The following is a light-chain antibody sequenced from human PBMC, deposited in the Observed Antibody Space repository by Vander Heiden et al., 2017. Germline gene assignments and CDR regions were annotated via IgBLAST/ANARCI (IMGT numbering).Light chain of an antibody. Sequence: DIQMTPSPSSLSASVGDRAPITCRARQGITNYLNWYQQKPGKAPKVLIYATSSLQSGIPSRFSGSGSGTDFTLTITNLQPEDSATYYCQQGFSVPWTFGQGTKVEIK. CDR3: QQGFSVPWT. V-gene: IGKV1-39*01. CDR1: QGITNY. J-gene: IGKJ1*01. CDR2: ATS.